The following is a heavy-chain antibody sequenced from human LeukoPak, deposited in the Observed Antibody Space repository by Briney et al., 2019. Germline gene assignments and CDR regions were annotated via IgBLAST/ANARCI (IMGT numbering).Heavy chain of an antibody. Sequence: PGGSLRLSCAASGFTFSSYAMSWVRQAPGKGLEWVSAISGSGGSTYYADSVKGRFTISRDNAKNTLYLRTNSLRAEDTAVYYCARDGCSSTSCFPTGWFEPWGQGTLVTVSS. V-gene: IGHV3-23*01. D-gene: IGHD2-2*01. J-gene: IGHJ5*02. CDR2: ISGSGGST. CDR3: ARDGCSSTSCFPTGWFEP. CDR1: GFTFSSYA.